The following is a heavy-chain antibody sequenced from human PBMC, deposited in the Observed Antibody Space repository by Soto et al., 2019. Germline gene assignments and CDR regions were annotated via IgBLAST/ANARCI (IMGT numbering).Heavy chain of an antibody. D-gene: IGHD5-18*01. CDR2: IYSGGSA. CDR3: GRQGYSYCGGYLDY. J-gene: IGHJ4*02. V-gene: IGHV3-66*04. Sequence: EVQLVESGGGLVQPGGSLRLSCAASGFTVSSNYMSWVRQAPGKGLEWVSVIYSGGSAYYADSVKGRFTISRDNSKKPLDFQMNRLRAEDKAGDYWGRQGYSYCGGYLDYWGQGTLVTVSS. CDR1: GFTVSSNY.